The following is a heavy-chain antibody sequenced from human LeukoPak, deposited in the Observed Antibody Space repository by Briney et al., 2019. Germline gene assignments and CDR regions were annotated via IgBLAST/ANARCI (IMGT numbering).Heavy chain of an antibody. CDR2: ISGSGGST. J-gene: IGHJ4*02. D-gene: IGHD5-12*01. CDR3: ATGYSGYDTLAVAGSLDY. CDR1: GFTFSSYA. V-gene: IGHV3-23*01. Sequence: GGSLRLSCAASGFTFSSYAMSWVRQAPGKGLEWVSAISGSGGSTYYADSVKGRFTISRDNSKNTLYLQMNSLRAEDTAVYYCATGYSGYDTLAVAGSLDYWGQGTLVTVSS.